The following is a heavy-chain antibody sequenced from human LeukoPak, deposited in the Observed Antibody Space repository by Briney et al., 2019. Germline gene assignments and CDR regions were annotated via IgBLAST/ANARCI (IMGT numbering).Heavy chain of an antibody. CDR2: IYHSGST. J-gene: IGHJ4*02. D-gene: IGHD5-12*01. CDR3: ARGVLRSGYDLWGY. V-gene: IGHV4-38-2*02. CDR1: GYSISSGYY. Sequence: SETLSLTCTVSGYSISSGYYWGWIRQPPGKGLEWIGSIYHSGSTYYNPSLKSRVTISVDTSKNQFSLKLSSVTAADTAVYYCARGVLRSGYDLWGYWGQGTLVTVSS.